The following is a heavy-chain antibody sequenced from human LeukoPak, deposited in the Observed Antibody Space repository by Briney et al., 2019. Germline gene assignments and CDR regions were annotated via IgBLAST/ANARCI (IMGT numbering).Heavy chain of an antibody. CDR3: ARGRGSSSDY. V-gene: IGHV4-39*07. CDR2: INHSGST. D-gene: IGHD6-6*01. CDR1: GGSISSSSYY. Sequence: PSETLSLTCTVSGGSISSSSYYWSWIRQPPGKGLEWIGEINHSGSTNYNPSLKSRVTISVDTSKNQFSLKLSSVTAADTAVYYCARGRGSSSDYWGQGTLVTVSS. J-gene: IGHJ4*02.